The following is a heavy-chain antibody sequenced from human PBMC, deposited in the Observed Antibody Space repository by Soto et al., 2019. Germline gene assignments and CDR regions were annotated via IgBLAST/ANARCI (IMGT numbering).Heavy chain of an antibody. Sequence: GGSLRLSCAASGFTFGSYAMSWVGQAPGKGLEWVSAISGSGGSTYYADSVKGRFTISRDNSKNTLYLQMNSLRAEDTAVYYCAKSAGGWYGAEYFQHWGQGTLVTVSS. V-gene: IGHV3-23*01. J-gene: IGHJ1*01. D-gene: IGHD6-19*01. CDR2: ISGSGGST. CDR1: GFTFGSYA. CDR3: AKSAGGWYGAEYFQH.